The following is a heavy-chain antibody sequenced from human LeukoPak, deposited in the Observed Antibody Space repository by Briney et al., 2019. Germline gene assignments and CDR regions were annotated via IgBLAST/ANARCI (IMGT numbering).Heavy chain of an antibody. CDR2: IYYSGST. J-gene: IGHJ5*02. V-gene: IGHV4-39*07. CDR3: ARSFTNNWFDP. CDR1: GGSISSSSYY. Sequence: SETLSLTCTVAGGSISSSSYYWGWIRQPPGKGLEWIGSIYYSGSTYYNPSLKSRVTISVDTSKNQFSLKLSSVTAADTAVYYCARSFTNNWFDPWGQGTLVTVSS.